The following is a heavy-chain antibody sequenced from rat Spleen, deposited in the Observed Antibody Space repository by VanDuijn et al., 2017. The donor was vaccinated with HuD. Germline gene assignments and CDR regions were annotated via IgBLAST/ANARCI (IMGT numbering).Heavy chain of an antibody. CDR1: GFTFSNYY. CDR2: ISTGGGST. J-gene: IGHJ4*01. Sequence: EVQLVESGGGLVQPGRSLKLSCAASGFTFSNYYMAWVRQAPTKGLEWVAYISTGGGSTYYRDSVKGRFTISRDNAKSTLYLQMDSLRSEDTATYYCTGGITPPYVMDAWGQGASVTVSS. CDR3: TGGITPPYVMDA. D-gene: IGHD1-4*01. V-gene: IGHV5-27*01.